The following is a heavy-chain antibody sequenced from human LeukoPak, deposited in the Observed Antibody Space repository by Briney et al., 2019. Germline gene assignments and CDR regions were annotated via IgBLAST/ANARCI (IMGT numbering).Heavy chain of an antibody. CDR1: GTSISSYY. V-gene: IGHV4-4*07. Sequence: SETLSLTYTVSGTSISSYYRCLLRQPAGRGLGWIGRIYTSGSTNYKPSLKSRVTMSADTSKNQFSLKLSSVTAADTAVYYCARSTYSSGWQDFDYWGQGTLVTVSS. CDR2: IYTSGST. J-gene: IGHJ4*02. D-gene: IGHD6-19*01. CDR3: ARSTYSSGWQDFDY.